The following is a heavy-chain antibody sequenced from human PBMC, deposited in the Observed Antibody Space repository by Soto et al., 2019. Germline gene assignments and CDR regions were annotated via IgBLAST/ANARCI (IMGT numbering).Heavy chain of an antibody. V-gene: IGHV1-3*01. Sequence: GASVKVSCKASGYTFTSYAMHWVRQAPGQRLEWMGWINAGNGNTKYSQKFQGRVTITRDTSASTAYMELSSLRSEDTAVYYCARLRFLEANRWFEPWRQGTLVTVSS. J-gene: IGHJ5*02. CDR2: INAGNGNT. D-gene: IGHD3-3*01. CDR1: GYTFTSYA. CDR3: ARLRFLEANRWFEP.